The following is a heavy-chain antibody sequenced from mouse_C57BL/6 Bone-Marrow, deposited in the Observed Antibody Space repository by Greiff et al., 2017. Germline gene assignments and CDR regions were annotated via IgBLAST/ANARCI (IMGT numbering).Heavy chain of an antibody. V-gene: IGHV1-81*01. CDR2: IYPRSGNT. CDR1: GYTFTSYG. Sequence: VKLVESGAELARPGASVKLSCKASGYTFTSYGISWVKQRTGQGLEWIGEIYPRSGNTYYNEKFKGKATLTADKSSSTAYMELRSLTSADSAVYFCARSGTDAMDYWGQGTSVTVSS. D-gene: IGHD3-3*01. J-gene: IGHJ4*01. CDR3: ARSGTDAMDY.